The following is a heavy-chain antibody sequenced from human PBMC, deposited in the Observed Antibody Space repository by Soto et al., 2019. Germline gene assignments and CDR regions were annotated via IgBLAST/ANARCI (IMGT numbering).Heavy chain of an antibody. CDR2: ISGSGGST. CDR1: GFSFSSYG. CDR3: MIGYCTTSNCPTPLFALAF. V-gene: IGHV3-23*01. J-gene: IGHJ4*02. Sequence: GGSLRLSCAASGFSFSSYGMSWVRQAPGKGLEWVSAISGSGGSTYYADSMKGRFTISRDNSKNTLYLQMNSLRAEDTALYYYMIGYCTTSNCPTPLFALAFWGQGTLVTVSS. D-gene: IGHD2-8*01.